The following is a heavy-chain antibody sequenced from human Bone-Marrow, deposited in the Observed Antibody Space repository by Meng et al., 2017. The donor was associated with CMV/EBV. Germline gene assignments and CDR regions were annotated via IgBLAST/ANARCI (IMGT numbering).Heavy chain of an antibody. CDR3: ARGVGHGYDFAFDP. CDR2: TRNKANSYTT. J-gene: IGHJ5*02. Sequence: GESLKISCAASGFTFSDHYMDWVRQAPGKGLEWVGRTRNKANSYTTEYAASVKGRFTISRDDSKNSLYLQMNSLKTEDTAVYYCARGVGHGYDFAFDPWGQGTLVTVSS. D-gene: IGHD5-12*01. V-gene: IGHV3-72*01. CDR1: GFTFSDHY.